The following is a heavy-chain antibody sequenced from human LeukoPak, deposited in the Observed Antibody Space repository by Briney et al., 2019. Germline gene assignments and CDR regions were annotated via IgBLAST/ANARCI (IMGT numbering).Heavy chain of an antibody. CDR2: IYYSGST. CDR3: ARVRVWVGHIDYYYYGMDV. J-gene: IGHJ6*02. Sequence: PSETLSLTCTVSGGSISSYYWSWIRQPPGKGLEWIGYIYYSGSTNYNLSLKSRVTISVDTSKNQFSLKLSSVTAADTAVYYCARVRVWVGHIDYYYYGMDVWGQGTTVTVSS. CDR1: GGSISSYY. D-gene: IGHD3-16*01. V-gene: IGHV4-59*01.